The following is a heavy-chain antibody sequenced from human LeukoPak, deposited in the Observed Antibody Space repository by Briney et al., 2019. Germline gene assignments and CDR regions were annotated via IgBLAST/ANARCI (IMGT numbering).Heavy chain of an antibody. CDR3: ARDPYLAAAGDY. D-gene: IGHD6-13*01. Sequence: GGSLRLSCAASGFSFSSYAMSWVRQAPGKGLEWVSAISGSGGSTYYADSVKGRFTISRDNSKNTLYLQMNSLRAEDTAVYYCARDPYLAAAGDYWGQGTLVTVSS. CDR1: GFSFSSYA. V-gene: IGHV3-23*01. J-gene: IGHJ4*02. CDR2: ISGSGGST.